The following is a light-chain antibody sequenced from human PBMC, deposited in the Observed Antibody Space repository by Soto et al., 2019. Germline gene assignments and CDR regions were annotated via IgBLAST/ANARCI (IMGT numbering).Light chain of an antibody. J-gene: IGKJ4*01. CDR1: QNINSN. V-gene: IGKV3D-15*01. CDR3: QQYKDCPPFT. CDR2: GAS. Sequence: EILMTQSPLTLSVSPGEGATLSCRASQNINSNLAWYQQRPGQAPRVLIYGASSRASGIPDRVSGSGSGTDFTLTINRLVPDDFAVYYCQQYKDCPPFTFGGGTRVESK.